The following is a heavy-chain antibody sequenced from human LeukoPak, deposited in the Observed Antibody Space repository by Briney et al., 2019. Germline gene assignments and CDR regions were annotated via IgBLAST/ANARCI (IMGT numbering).Heavy chain of an antibody. J-gene: IGHJ4*02. V-gene: IGHV4-59*01. CDR3: AGRTAATTRPFDY. D-gene: IGHD2-21*02. CDR2: FYYTGST. CDR1: GVSIDSYH. Sequence: SETLSLTRSVSGVSIDSYHWSWIREPPGKGLEWIGYFYYTGSTNYSPSFEGRVTISEDTSKNQISLRLTSVTAADTAVYYCAGRTAATTRPFDYWGQGTLVTVSS.